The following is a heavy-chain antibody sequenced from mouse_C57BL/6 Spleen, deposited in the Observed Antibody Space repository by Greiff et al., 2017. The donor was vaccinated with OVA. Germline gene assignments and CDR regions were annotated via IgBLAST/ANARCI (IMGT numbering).Heavy chain of an antibody. D-gene: IGHD3-3*01. CDR2: IDPSDSYT. V-gene: IGHV1-69*01. CDR3: AKGTGAMDY. CDR1: GYTFTSYW. Sequence: VQLQQPGAELVMPGASVKLSCKASGYTFTSYWMHWVKQRPGQGLEWIGEIDPSDSYTNYNQKFKGKSTLTVDKSSSTAYMQLSSLTSEDSAVYYCAKGTGAMDYWGQGTSVTVSS. J-gene: IGHJ4*01.